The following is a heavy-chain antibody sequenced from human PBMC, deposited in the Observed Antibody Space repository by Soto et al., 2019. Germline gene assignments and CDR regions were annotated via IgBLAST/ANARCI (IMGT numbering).Heavy chain of an antibody. CDR1: RYTFTNFY. Sequence: ASVKVSCKASRYTFTNFYIHWLRQAPGQGLEWMGIINPSGGSTTYPQKFQGRVTMTRDTSTSTVHMELITLRSEDTAVYYCARSQVGRTLDVWGTGTTVNVSS. D-gene: IGHD1-26*01. J-gene: IGHJ6*04. V-gene: IGHV1-46*01. CDR2: INPSGGST. CDR3: ARSQVGRTLDV.